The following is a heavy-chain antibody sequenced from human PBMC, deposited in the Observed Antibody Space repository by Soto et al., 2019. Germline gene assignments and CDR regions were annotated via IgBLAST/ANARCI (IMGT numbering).Heavy chain of an antibody. CDR2: INHSGST. V-gene: IGHV4-34*01. Sequence: SETLSLTCAVYGGSFSGYYWSWIRQPPGKGLEWIGEINHSGSTNYNPSLRSRVTISVDTSKNQFSLKLSSVTAADTAVYYCARGHRTIVVVRPPFSNWFDPWGQGTLVTVSS. D-gene: IGHD2-15*01. CDR3: ARGHRTIVVVRPPFSNWFDP. J-gene: IGHJ5*02. CDR1: GGSFSGYY.